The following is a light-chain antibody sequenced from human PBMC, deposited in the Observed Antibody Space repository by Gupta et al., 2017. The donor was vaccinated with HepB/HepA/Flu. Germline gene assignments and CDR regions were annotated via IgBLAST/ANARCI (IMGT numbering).Light chain of an antibody. CDR1: QNIGAY. Sequence: EIVLTQSPATLSVSPGERATLSCRASQNIGAYLGWYQQKPGQPPRLLIYDSSNSATGIPARFSGSGSGTDFTLAISGLEPEDFAVYYCQQRSDWGLTFGGGTKVEIK. CDR3: QQRSDWGLT. J-gene: IGKJ4*01. CDR2: DSS. V-gene: IGKV3-11*01.